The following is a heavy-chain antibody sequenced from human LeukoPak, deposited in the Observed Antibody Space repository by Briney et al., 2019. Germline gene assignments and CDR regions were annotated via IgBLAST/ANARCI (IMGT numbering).Heavy chain of an antibody. CDR3: ASTLTIVGSNSKYYYYYMDA. Sequence: SVKVSCKASGGTFSSYAISWARQAPGQGLEWMGGIIPIFGTANYAQKFQGRVTITADESTSTAYMELSSLRSEDTAVYYCASTLTIVGSNSKYYYYYMDAWGKGATVTVSS. CDR2: IIPIFGTA. CDR1: GGTFSSYA. V-gene: IGHV1-69*13. D-gene: IGHD4-11*01. J-gene: IGHJ6*03.